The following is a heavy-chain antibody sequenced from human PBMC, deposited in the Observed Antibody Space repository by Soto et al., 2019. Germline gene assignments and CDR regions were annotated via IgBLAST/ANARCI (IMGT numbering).Heavy chain of an antibody. Sequence: QVQLVQSGAEVKEPGASVKVSCKASGYTFTSYGLYWVRQAPGQGLEWMGWISAYNGNTNYAQKFQGRVTMTTDTSTSTADMELRSLRSDDTAVYYCVRSGSRGYYLDYWGQGTLVTVSA. D-gene: IGHD3-22*01. CDR2: ISAYNGNT. CDR1: GYTFTSYG. CDR3: VRSGSRGYYLDY. V-gene: IGHV1-18*01. J-gene: IGHJ4*02.